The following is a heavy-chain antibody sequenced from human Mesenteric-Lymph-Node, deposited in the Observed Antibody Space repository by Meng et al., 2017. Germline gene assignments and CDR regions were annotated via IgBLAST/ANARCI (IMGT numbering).Heavy chain of an antibody. Sequence: SVKVSCKASGGTFSSYAISWVRQAPGQGLEWMGGIIPIFGTANYAQKFQGRVTITADKSTSTAYMELSSLRSEDTAVYYCATRDVVVVAATLYYYYGMDVWGQGTTVTVSS. D-gene: IGHD2-15*01. CDR1: GGTFSSYA. CDR3: ATRDVVVVAATLYYYYGMDV. CDR2: IIPIFGTA. J-gene: IGHJ6*02. V-gene: IGHV1-69*06.